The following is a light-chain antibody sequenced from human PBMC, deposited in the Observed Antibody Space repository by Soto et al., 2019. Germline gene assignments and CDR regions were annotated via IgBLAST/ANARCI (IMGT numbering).Light chain of an antibody. CDR1: QSVLYSSDNKNY. V-gene: IGKV4-1*01. CDR3: QQYYSIPPIT. J-gene: IGKJ5*01. Sequence: DIVMTQSPDSLAVSPGERATINCKSSQSVLYSSDNKNYLAWYQQKPGQPPKLLIYWASTRESGVPDRFSGSGSGTDFTLTISSLQAEDVAVYYCQQYYSIPPITFGQGTRLEIK. CDR2: WAS.